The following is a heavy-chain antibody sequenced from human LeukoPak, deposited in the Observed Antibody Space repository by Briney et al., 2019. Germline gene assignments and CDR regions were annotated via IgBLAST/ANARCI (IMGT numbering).Heavy chain of an antibody. D-gene: IGHD3-16*01. CDR1: GFTFSTYW. CDR3: VRDNYGVDY. Sequence: GGSLRLSCAASGFTFSTYWMQWVRQAPGKGLVWVSHINSDGSSTTYADSVKGRFTTSRDNAKNTLYLHINSLRAEDTAVYYCVRDNYGVDYWGQGSLVTVSS. V-gene: IGHV3-74*03. CDR2: INSDGSST. J-gene: IGHJ4*02.